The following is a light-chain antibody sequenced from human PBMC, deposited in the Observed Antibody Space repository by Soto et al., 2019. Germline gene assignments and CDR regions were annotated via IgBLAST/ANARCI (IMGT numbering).Light chain of an antibody. V-gene: IGKV1-39*01. CDR1: QSISSF. CDR2: AAS. J-gene: IGKJ2*01. CDR3: QQSYSIPYT. Sequence: DIQMTQSPSSLSASVGDRVTITCRASQSISSFVNWYQQKPGKAPKLLIYAASSLQTGVPSRFSGSGPGTDFTLTISSLQPEDFATYYCQQSYSIPYTFGQGTKLEIK.